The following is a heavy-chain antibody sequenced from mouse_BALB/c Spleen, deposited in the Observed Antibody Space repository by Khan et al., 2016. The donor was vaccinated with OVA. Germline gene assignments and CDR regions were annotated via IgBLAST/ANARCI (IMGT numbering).Heavy chain of an antibody. J-gene: IGHJ1*01. CDR2: INTYTGEP. CDR3: ARKNYSYGRYFDV. V-gene: IGHV9-3-1*01. CDR1: GYTFTNYG. Sequence: QNQLVQSGPELKKPGETVKISCKASGYTFTNYGVNWVKQTPGKGLKWMGWINTYTGEPTYADDFKGRFVFSLETSASTAYLQLNNLKNEDTASYFCARKNYSYGRYFDVWGAGTTVTVSS. D-gene: IGHD2-12*01.